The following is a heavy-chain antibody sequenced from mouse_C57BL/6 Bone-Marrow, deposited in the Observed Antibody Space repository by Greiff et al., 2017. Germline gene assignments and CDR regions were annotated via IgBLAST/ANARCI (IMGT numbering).Heavy chain of an antibody. CDR2: ICWDDDN. Sequence: QVTLKVSVPGILQPSHTLSLTCSFSGFSLSTYGMGVGWLRHPSGKGLDWLAHICWDDDNYYKPTLKSRLTISKDTSKNQVFLKIANVDTADTATYYDARINYYGGFAYWGQGTLVTVSA. J-gene: IGHJ3*01. D-gene: IGHD1-1*01. CDR3: ARINYYGGFAY. CDR1: GFSLSTYGMG. V-gene: IGHV8-8*01.